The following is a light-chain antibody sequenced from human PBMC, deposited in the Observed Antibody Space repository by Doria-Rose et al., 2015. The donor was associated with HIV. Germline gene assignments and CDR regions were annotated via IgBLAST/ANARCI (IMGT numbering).Light chain of an antibody. CDR3: QQYNSYWT. V-gene: IGKV1-5*03. Sequence: DIRLTQSPSTLSASVGDRVTITCRASQSINIWLAWYQQKPGKAPKLLIYKASSLESGVPSRFSGSGSGTEFTLTISSLQPDDFATYYCQQYNSYWTFGQGTKGESK. CDR1: QSINIW. J-gene: IGKJ1*01. CDR2: KAS.